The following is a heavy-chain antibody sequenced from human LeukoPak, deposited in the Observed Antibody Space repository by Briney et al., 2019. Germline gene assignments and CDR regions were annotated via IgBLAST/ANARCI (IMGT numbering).Heavy chain of an antibody. D-gene: IGHD3-10*01. J-gene: IGHJ6*03. Sequence: GGSLRLSCAASGFTFSSYAMSWVRQAPGRGLEWVSGSGGSTYYADSVKGRFTISRDNSKNTLYLQMNSLRAEDTAVYYCARVYYGSGSLHYYYYYMDVWGKGTTVTISS. CDR2: GSGGST. CDR1: GFTFSSYA. V-gene: IGHV3-23*01. CDR3: ARVYYGSGSLHYYYYYMDV.